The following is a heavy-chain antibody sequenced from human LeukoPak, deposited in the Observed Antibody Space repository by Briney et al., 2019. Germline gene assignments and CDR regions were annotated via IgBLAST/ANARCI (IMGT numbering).Heavy chain of an antibody. D-gene: IGHD2-15*01. CDR1: GFTVSSNY. V-gene: IGHV3-7*01. CDR2: IKPDGSEK. CDR3: ARDNNIVVGVSSYSFDV. Sequence: PGRSLRLSCAASGFTVSSNYMSWVSQAPGKGREWVATIKPDGSEKYKVDAEKGRFTVTRDTAKNTMYLQMDSRRAKDTAVYDCARDNNIVVGVSSYSFDVWGKGTTVTVSS. J-gene: IGHJ6*04.